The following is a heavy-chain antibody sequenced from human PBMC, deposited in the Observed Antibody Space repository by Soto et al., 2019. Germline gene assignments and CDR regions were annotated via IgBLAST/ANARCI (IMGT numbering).Heavy chain of an antibody. CDR3: ASTYNWLGR. V-gene: IGHV4-4*02. J-gene: IGHJ5*02. Sequence: SQTLSLTCAVSAGSISSIDWWNWVRQPPGKGLEWIGEIYHSGGTNYNPSLKSRVSISLEQSKNQIYLKLSYVTAEETAVYYCASTYNWLGRWGQATLVT. CDR2: IYHSGGT. D-gene: IGHD3-16*01. CDR1: AGSISSIDW.